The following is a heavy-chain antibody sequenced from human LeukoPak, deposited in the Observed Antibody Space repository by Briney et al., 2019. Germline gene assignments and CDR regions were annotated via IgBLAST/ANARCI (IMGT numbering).Heavy chain of an antibody. J-gene: IGHJ6*02. CDR2: ISWNSGSI. CDR3: AKVYYYYYGMDV. Sequence: GGSLRLSCAASGFTFDDYAMHWVRQAPGKGLEWVSGISWNSGSIGYADSVKGRFTISRDNAKNSLYLQMNSLRAEDMALYYCAKVYYYYYGMDVWGQGTTVTVSS. V-gene: IGHV3-9*03. CDR1: GFTFDDYA.